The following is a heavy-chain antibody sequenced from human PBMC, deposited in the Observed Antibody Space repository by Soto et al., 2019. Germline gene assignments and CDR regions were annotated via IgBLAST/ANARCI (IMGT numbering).Heavy chain of an antibody. V-gene: IGHV1-2*04. CDR1: GYTFTGYY. Sequence: ASVKVSCKASGYTFTGYYMHWVRQAPGQGLEWMGWINPNSGGTNYAQKFQGWVTMTRDTSISTAYMELSRLRSDDTAVYYCARSVNPGYCSGGSCYASDAFSIRGRRTIVIGS. CDR3: ARSVNPGYCSGGSCYASDAFSI. J-gene: IGHJ3*02. D-gene: IGHD2-15*01. CDR2: INPNSGGT.